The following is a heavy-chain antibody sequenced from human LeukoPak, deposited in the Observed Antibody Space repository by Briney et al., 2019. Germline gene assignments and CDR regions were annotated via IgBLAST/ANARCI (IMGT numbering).Heavy chain of an antibody. D-gene: IGHD6-13*01. CDR2: IYYSGST. J-gene: IGHJ3*02. Sequence: ASETLSLTCTVSGGSISSYYWSWIRQPPGKGLEWIGYIYYSGSTNYNPSLKSRVTISVDTSKNQFSLKLSSVTAADTAVYYCARARYLRVSRSQSNAFDIWGQGTMVTVSS. CDR1: GGSISSYY. V-gene: IGHV4-59*12. CDR3: ARARYLRVSRSQSNAFDI.